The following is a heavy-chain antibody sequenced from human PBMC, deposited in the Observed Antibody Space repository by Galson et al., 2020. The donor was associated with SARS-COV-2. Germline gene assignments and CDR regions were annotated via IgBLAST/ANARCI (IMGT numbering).Heavy chain of an antibody. CDR2: IYSGGTT. V-gene: IGHV3-66*01. J-gene: IGHJ6*02. Sequence: TAGSLRLSCAASGFTVTNNYMCWVRQAPGKGLEWVSGIYSGGTTYYADSVQGRFTISRDNTKNTLHLQMNSLSPEDTAVYYCARDGRAFWNGYHVMDDWGPGTTVTVSS. D-gene: IGHD3-3*01. CDR1: GFTVTNNY. CDR3: ARDGRAFWNGYHVMDD.